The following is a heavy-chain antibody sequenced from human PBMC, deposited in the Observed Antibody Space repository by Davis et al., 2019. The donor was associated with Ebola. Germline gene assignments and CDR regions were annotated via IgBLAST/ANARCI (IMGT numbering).Heavy chain of an antibody. CDR2: ISGSGGST. J-gene: IGHJ4*02. CDR3: ANVYYYDSSGYRLMDY. V-gene: IGHV3-23*01. D-gene: IGHD3-22*01. Sequence: PGGSLRLSCAASGFTFSSYAMSWVRQAPGKGLEWVSAISGSGGSTYYADSVKGRFTISRDNSKNTLYLQMNSLRAEDTAVYYCANVYYYDSSGYRLMDYWGQGTLVTVSS. CDR1: GFTFSSYA.